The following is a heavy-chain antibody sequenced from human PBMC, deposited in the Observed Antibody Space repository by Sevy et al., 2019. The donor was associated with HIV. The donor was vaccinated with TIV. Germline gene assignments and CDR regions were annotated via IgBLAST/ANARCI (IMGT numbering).Heavy chain of an antibody. CDR3: ARDSTTRPRVLDY. CDR1: GGSISSYF. V-gene: IGHV4-59*01. D-gene: IGHD1-1*01. CDR2: IYFTGNT. Sequence: SETLSLTCSVSGGSISSYFWTWVRQSPGKGLEWIGNIYFTGNTNYSPSLKSRVTLSLDTSKSQFSLTLKSVTAAGTATYFCARDSTTRPRVLDYWGQGTLVTVSS. J-gene: IGHJ4*02.